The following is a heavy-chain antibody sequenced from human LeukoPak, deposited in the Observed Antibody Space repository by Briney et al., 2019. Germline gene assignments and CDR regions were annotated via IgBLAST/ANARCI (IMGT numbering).Heavy chain of an antibody. Sequence: ASVKVSCKASGYTFTGYYIHWVRQAPGQGLEWMGWINPNSGGTNYAQKFQGWVTMTRDTSISTAYMELSRLRSDDTAVYYCARVGIDYGDYLFDYWGQGTLVTVSS. D-gene: IGHD4-17*01. V-gene: IGHV1-2*04. CDR3: ARVGIDYGDYLFDY. CDR2: INPNSGGT. J-gene: IGHJ4*02. CDR1: GYTFTGYY.